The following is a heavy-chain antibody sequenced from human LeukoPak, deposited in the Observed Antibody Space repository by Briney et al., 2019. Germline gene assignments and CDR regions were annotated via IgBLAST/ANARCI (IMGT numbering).Heavy chain of an antibody. J-gene: IGHJ4*02. V-gene: IGHV4-34*01. CDR1: GGSFSGYY. Sequence: SETLSLTCAVYGGSFSGYYWSWIRQPPGKGLEWIGEINHSGSTNYNPSLKSRVTISVDTSKNQFSLKLSSVTAADTAVYYCARHIRWLQLRDWGQGTLVTVSS. CDR2: INHSGST. D-gene: IGHD5-24*01. CDR3: ARHIRWLQLRD.